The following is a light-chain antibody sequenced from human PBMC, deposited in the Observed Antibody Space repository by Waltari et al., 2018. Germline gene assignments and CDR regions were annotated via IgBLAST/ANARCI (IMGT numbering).Light chain of an antibody. Sequence: SSELTQPPSVSVSPGQTARITCSGAALPRQFASRYQQKPGQAPVKVIYKGTGRPSEVPERFSGSSSGTTVSLTSSGVQAEDEADYYCQSADASGTYKLFGGGTKLTVL. J-gene: IGLJ2*01. CDR2: KGT. CDR1: ALPRQF. CDR3: QSADASGTYKL. V-gene: IGLV3-25*03.